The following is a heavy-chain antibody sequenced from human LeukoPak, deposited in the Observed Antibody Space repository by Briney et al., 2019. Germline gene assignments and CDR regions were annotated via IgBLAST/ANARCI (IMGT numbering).Heavy chain of an antibody. CDR3: AKGSGGYNY. CDR2: INWNGGRE. D-gene: IGHD5-24*01. CDR1: GFTFDDYG. V-gene: IGHV3-20*04. J-gene: IGHJ4*02. Sequence: GGSLRLSCAASGFTFDDYGMSWVRQAPGKGLEWVSGINWNGGREDYADSVKGRFTISRDNSKNTLYLQMNSLRAEDTAVYYCAKGSGGYNYWGQGTLVTVSS.